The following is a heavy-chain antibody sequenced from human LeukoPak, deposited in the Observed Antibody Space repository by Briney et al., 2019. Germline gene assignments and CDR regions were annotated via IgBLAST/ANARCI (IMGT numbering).Heavy chain of an antibody. Sequence: GASVKVSCKTSGYTFTYYGISWVRQAPGQGLEWMGWISAYSGDTNYAQKFQGRVTMTRNASISTAYMELSSLRSEDTAVYYCARGSHLGNYGFNWFDPWGQETLVTVSS. J-gene: IGHJ5*02. CDR3: ARGSHLGNYGFNWFDP. CDR2: ISAYSGDT. CDR1: GYTFTYYG. D-gene: IGHD4-17*01. V-gene: IGHV1-8*01.